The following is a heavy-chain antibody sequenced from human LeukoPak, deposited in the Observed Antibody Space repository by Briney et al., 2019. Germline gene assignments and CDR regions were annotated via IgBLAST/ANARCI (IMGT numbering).Heavy chain of an antibody. Sequence: ASVKVSCKASGGTFSSYAISWVRQAPGQGLEWMGWISAYTGNTNYAQKLQGRVTMTTDTSTSTAYMELRSLRSDDTAVYYCARARDTAFDYWGQGTLVTVSS. CDR1: GGTFSSYA. CDR3: ARARDTAFDY. D-gene: IGHD5-18*01. CDR2: ISAYTGNT. J-gene: IGHJ4*02. V-gene: IGHV1-18*01.